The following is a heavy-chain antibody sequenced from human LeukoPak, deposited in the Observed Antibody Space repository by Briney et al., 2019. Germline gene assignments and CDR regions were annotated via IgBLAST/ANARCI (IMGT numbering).Heavy chain of an antibody. CDR3: AKDRVITMIVVVPDY. V-gene: IGHV3-30*04. Sequence: GGSLRLSCAASGFTFSSYAMHWVRQAPGKGLEWVAVISYDGSNKYYADSVKGRFTISRDNSKNTLYLQMNSLRAEDTAVYYCAKDRVITMIVVVPDYWGQGTLVTVSS. J-gene: IGHJ4*02. CDR2: ISYDGSNK. CDR1: GFTFSSYA. D-gene: IGHD3-22*01.